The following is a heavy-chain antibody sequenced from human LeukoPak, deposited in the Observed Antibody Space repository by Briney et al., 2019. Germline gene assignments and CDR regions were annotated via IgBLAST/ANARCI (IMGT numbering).Heavy chain of an antibody. V-gene: IGHV1-2*02. D-gene: IGHD2-21*02. CDR1: GYTFNVYY. CDR3: ARDPGVTNWFDP. J-gene: IGHJ5*02. CDR2: ISPNSGGT. Sequence: ASVKVSCKASGYTFNVYYLHWVRQAPGQGLEWMGWISPNSGGTNYAQKFQDRVTMTRDTSISTAYMELSSLRSDDTAVYYCARDPGVTNWFDPWGQGTLVTVSS.